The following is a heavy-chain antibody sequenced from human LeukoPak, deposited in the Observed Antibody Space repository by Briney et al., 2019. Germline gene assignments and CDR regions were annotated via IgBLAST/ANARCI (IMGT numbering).Heavy chain of an antibody. D-gene: IGHD4-11*01. V-gene: IGHV3-74*01. J-gene: IGHJ4*02. CDR1: GFTFSSYW. CDR2: INSDGSST. CDR3: ARVFTTVTTRSAVDY. Sequence: GGSLRLSCAASGFTFSSYWMHWVRQAPGKGLVWVSRINSDGSSTSYADSVKGRFTISRDNAKNTLYLQMNSLRAEDTAVYYCARVFTTVTTRSAVDYWGQGTLATVSS.